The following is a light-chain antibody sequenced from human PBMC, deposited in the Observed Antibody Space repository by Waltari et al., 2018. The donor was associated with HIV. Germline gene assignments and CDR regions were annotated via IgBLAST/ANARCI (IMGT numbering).Light chain of an antibody. Sequence: QAVVTQEPSLTVSTGQTVTLTCSPSPVPLTRGHHPYTFHQKSGQAPRTLIYDTFNKHSWTPARFSGALLGGKAALTLSGAQPEDEAEYFCLLSFAGARPVVFGGGTNLTVL. CDR2: DTF. CDR3: LLSFAGARPVV. V-gene: IGLV7-46*01. J-gene: IGLJ2*01. CDR1: PVPLTRGHH.